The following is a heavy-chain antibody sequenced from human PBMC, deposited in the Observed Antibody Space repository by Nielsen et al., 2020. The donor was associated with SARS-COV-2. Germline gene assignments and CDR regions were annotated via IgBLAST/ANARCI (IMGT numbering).Heavy chain of an antibody. CDR1: GFTFSDYY. CDR3: ARDLDYGDYWFDP. V-gene: IGHV3-11*05. D-gene: IGHD4-17*01. J-gene: IGHJ5*02. CDR2: ISSSSSYT. Sequence: GGSLRLSCVASGFTFSDYYMTWIRQAPGKGLEWVSYISSSSSYTNYADSVKGRFTISRDNAKNSLYLQMNSLRAEDTALYHCARDLDYGDYWFDPWGQGTLVTVSS.